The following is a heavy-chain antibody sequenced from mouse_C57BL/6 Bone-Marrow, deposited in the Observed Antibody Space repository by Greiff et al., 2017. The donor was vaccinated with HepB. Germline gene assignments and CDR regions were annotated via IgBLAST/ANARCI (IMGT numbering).Heavy chain of an antibody. CDR2: ISNLAYSI. J-gene: IGHJ3*01. V-gene: IGHV5-15*01. CDR3: ARSFHYYGRGFAY. Sequence: EVHLVESGGGLVQPGGSLKLSCAASGFTFSDYGMAWVRQAPRKGPEWVAFISNLAYSIYYADTVTGRFTISRENAKNTLYLEMSSLRSEDTAMYYCARSFHYYGRGFAYWGQGTLVTVSA. CDR1: GFTFSDYG. D-gene: IGHD1-1*01.